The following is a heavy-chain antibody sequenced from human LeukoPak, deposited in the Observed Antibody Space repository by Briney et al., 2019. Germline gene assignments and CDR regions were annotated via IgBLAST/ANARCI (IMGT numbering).Heavy chain of an antibody. CDR1: GFTFSSYS. J-gene: IGHJ4*02. D-gene: IGHD2/OR15-2a*01. CDR3: VRGCNRASCPYYFDS. Sequence: PGGSLRLSCAASGFTFSSYSMNWVRQAPGKGLEWVSYISSSTNIIYYADSVKGRFTISRDNAENSLYLQMNSLRVEDTAVYYCVRGCNRASCPYYFDSRAVGTLVTVSS. V-gene: IGHV3-48*04. CDR2: ISSSTNII.